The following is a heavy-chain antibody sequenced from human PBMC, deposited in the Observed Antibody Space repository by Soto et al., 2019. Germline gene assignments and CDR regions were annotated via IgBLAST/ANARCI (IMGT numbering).Heavy chain of an antibody. CDR3: AREYYDILTGYPDY. CDR2: ISSSGSTI. Sequence: GGSLRLSCAASGFTFSDYYMSWIRQAPGKGLEWVSYISSSGSTIYYADSVKGRLPISRDNAKNSLYLQMNSLRAEDTAVYYCAREYYDILTGYPDYWGQGTLVTVSS. D-gene: IGHD3-9*01. J-gene: IGHJ4*02. V-gene: IGHV3-11*01. CDR1: GFTFSDYY.